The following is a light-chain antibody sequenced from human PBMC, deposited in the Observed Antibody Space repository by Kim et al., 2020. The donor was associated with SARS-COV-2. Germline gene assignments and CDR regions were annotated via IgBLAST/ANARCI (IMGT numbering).Light chain of an antibody. V-gene: IGKV3-20*01. Sequence: EIVLTQSPGTLSLSPGEGATLSCRASQSVRTSYLAWYQQKPGQAPRLLIYAASTRATGIPDRFSGSGSGTDFTLTISRLEPEDFAVYYCQQLGSSLYTLGQGTKLEI. J-gene: IGKJ2*01. CDR2: AAS. CDR1: QSVRTSY. CDR3: QQLGSSLYT.